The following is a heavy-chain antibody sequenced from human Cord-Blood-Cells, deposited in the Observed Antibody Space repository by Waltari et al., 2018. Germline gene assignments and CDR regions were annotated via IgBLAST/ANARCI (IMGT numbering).Heavy chain of an antibody. V-gene: IGHV3-53*01. D-gene: IGHD6-13*01. J-gene: IGHJ4*02. CDR1: GFTVSSNY. Sequence: EVQLVESGGGVFQHGGCLSLACAASGFTVSSNYMSWVRQAPGKGLEWLSVIYSGGSTYYADSVNGRFTISRYNSKNTLYLQMNSLRAEDTAVYYCARDRDSSSWYDYWGQGTLVTVSS. CDR2: IYSGGST. CDR3: ARDRDSSSWYDY.